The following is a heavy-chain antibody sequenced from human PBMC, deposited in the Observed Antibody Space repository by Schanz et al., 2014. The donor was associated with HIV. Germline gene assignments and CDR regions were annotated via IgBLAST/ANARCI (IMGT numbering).Heavy chain of an antibody. CDR3: ARDREGSGWYRKFYYGMDV. V-gene: IGHV1-18*01. J-gene: IGHJ6*02. D-gene: IGHD6-19*01. CDR1: GYTFKRFG. Sequence: QVQLVQSGAEVKRPGASVQVSCKASGYTFKRFGVTWVRQVPGQRPEWMGWISGYNGNTKFAQKFQGRVTMTRDTSTSTAYMELRSLTSDDTAVYYCARDREGSGWYRKFYYGMDVWGQGTTVIVS. CDR2: ISGYNGNT.